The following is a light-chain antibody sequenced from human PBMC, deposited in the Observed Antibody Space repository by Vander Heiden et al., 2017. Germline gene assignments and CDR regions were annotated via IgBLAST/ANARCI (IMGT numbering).Light chain of an antibody. V-gene: IGLV1-40*01. CDR3: QSYDSSLSGSV. Sequence: QSVLTQPPSVSGAPGQRVTISCTESSSNIGAGYDVDGYQQLPGTAPKLLIYGNSNRPSGVPDRFSGSKSGTSASLAITGLQAEDEADYYCQSYDSSLSGSVFGGGTKLTV. J-gene: IGLJ2*01. CDR1: SSNIGAGYD. CDR2: GNS.